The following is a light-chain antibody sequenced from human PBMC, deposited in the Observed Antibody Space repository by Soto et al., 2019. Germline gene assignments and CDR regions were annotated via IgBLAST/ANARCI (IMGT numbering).Light chain of an antibody. Sequence: QSVLTQPASVSGSPGQSITISCTGTDSDVGGYNFVSWYQQHPGEAPKLMIYGVTNRPSGVSNRFSGSKSGNTASLTISGLQAEDEANYYCSSFRRSNTPHVLFGGGTKVTVL. CDR2: GVT. J-gene: IGLJ2*01. CDR1: DSDVGGYNF. CDR3: SSFRRSNTPHVL. V-gene: IGLV2-14*01.